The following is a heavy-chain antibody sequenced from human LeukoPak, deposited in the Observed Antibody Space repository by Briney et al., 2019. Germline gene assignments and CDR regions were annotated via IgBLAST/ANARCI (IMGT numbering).Heavy chain of an antibody. Sequence: GGSLRLSCRASGFTFSDFHMSWIRQAPGKGLEWVSHISGSGYAIHHPGSVKGRFTISRDNAKNSLYLQMNSLRVEDSAVYYCARLGGTYSRGGDHWGQGTLVTVSS. CDR2: ISGSGYAI. D-gene: IGHD1-26*01. CDR3: ARLGGTYSRGGDH. J-gene: IGHJ4*02. CDR1: GFTFSDFH. V-gene: IGHV3-11*01.